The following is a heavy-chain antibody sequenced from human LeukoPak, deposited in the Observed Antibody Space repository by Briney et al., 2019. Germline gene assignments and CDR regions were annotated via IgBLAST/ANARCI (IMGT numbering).Heavy chain of an antibody. V-gene: IGHV3-23*01. Sequence: GGTLRLSCAASGITFSSYGMSWVRQAPGTGLEWVSSNSSTGGTTYYADSVKGRFTISRDNSKNTLYLQMNSLRAEDTAIYYCAKNGDRGAYCTGGTCYPYFYYYMDVWGKGTTVTI. J-gene: IGHJ6*03. CDR2: NSSTGGTT. D-gene: IGHD2-15*01. CDR1: GITFSSYG. CDR3: AKNGDRGAYCTGGTCYPYFYYYMDV.